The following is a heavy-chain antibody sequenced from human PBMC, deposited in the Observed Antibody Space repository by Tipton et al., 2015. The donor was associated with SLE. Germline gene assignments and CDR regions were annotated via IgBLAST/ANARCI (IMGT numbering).Heavy chain of an antibody. V-gene: IGHV4-59*01. CDR1: GGSISSYY. Sequence: TLSLTCTVSGGSISSYYWSWIRLPPGKGLEWIGYIYYSGSTNYNPSLKSRVTISVDTSKNEFSLKLSSVTAADTAVYYCARASATGFYYMDVWGKGTTVTVSS. J-gene: IGHJ6*03. D-gene: IGHD3-10*01. CDR3: ARASATGFYYMDV. CDR2: IYYSGST.